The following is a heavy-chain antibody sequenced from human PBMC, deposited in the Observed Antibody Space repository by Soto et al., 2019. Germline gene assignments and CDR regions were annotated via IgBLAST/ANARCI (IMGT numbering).Heavy chain of an antibody. CDR3: ARRDTVVKEDAFDI. CDR2: IIPILGIA. J-gene: IGHJ3*02. V-gene: IGHV1-69*02. Sequence: QVQLVQSGAEVKKPGSSVKVSCKASGGTFSSYTISWVRQAPGQGLEWMGRIIPILGIANYAQKFQGRVTITADKSTSTAYKELSSLRSEDTAVYYCARRDTVVKEDAFDIWGQGTMVTVSS. CDR1: GGTFSSYT. D-gene: IGHD2-15*01.